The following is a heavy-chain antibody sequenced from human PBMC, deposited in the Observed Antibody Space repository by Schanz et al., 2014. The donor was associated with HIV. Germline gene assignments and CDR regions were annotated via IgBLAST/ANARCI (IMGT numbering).Heavy chain of an antibody. D-gene: IGHD3-3*01. CDR1: GGTFRSNA. V-gene: IGHV1-69*06. Sequence: QVQLVQSGAEVKKTGSSVKVSCKASGGTFRSNAITWVRQAPGQGLEWMGGIIPVFGTANYAQKFQGRVTITADKSTSTAYMELGSLRSEDTAVYYCARDLGGDFWSAQGGFDPWGQGTLVTVSS. CDR3: ARDLGGDFWSAQGGFDP. J-gene: IGHJ5*02. CDR2: IIPVFGTA.